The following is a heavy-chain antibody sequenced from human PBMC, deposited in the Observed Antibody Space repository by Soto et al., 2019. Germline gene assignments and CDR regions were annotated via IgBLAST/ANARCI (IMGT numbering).Heavy chain of an antibody. CDR2: IYYSGST. J-gene: IGHJ4*02. D-gene: IGHD5-18*01. CDR3: ARRYGSCFDY. Sequence: QVQLQESGPGLVKPSETLSLTCTVSGGSISSYYWSWIRQPPGKGLEWIGYIYYSGSTNYNPSLRGGATISVDTSKNPFSLKLSSVTAADTAVYYCARRYGSCFDYWGQGTLVTVSS. V-gene: IGHV4-59*08. CDR1: GGSISSYY.